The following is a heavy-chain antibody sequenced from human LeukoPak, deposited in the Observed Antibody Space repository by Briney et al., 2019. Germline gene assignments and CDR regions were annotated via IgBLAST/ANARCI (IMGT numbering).Heavy chain of an antibody. Sequence: GGSLRLSCAASGFTFSSYSMNWVRQAPGKGLEWVSSISSSSSYIYYADSVKGRFTISRDNAKNSLYLQMNSLRAEDTAVHYCARDAGYYYGSGSSSDYWGQGTLVTVSS. V-gene: IGHV3-21*01. J-gene: IGHJ4*02. CDR2: ISSSSSYI. D-gene: IGHD3-10*01. CDR1: GFTFSSYS. CDR3: ARDAGYYYGSGSSSDY.